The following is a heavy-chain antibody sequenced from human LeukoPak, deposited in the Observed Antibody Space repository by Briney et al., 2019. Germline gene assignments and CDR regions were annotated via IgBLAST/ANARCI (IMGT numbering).Heavy chain of an antibody. CDR2: IYSGGST. Sequence: GSLRLSCAASGFTVSSNYMSWVRQAPGKGLEWVSVIYSGGSTYYADSVKGRFTISRDNSKNTLYLQMNSLRAEDTAVYYCARDNFTTTVTPSWIWYFDLWGRGTLVTVSS. D-gene: IGHD4-17*01. J-gene: IGHJ2*01. CDR3: ARDNFTTTVTPSWIWYFDL. V-gene: IGHV3-66*01. CDR1: GFTVSSNY.